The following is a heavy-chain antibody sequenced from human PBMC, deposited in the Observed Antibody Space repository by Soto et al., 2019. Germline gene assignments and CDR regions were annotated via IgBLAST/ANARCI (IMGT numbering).Heavy chain of an antibody. CDR2: ISGSGGST. CDR3: ATSPGSPVAPPVVAVYYFDY. D-gene: IGHD2-15*01. CDR1: GFTFSSYA. V-gene: IGHV3-23*01. J-gene: IGHJ4*02. Sequence: GGSLRLSCAASGFTFSSYAMSWVRQAPGKGLEWVSAISGSGGSTYYADSVKGRFTISRDNSKNTLYLQMNSLRAEDTAVYYCATSPGSPVAPPVVAVYYFDYWGQGTLVTVSS.